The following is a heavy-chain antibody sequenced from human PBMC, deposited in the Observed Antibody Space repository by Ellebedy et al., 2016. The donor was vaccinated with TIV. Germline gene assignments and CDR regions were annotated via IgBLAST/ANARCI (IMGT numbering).Heavy chain of an antibody. CDR1: GFTFSSYG. J-gene: IGHJ6*02. V-gene: IGHV3-33*01. CDR3: TTGARTLWPYYYYGMDV. CDR2: IWYDGSNK. Sequence: GESLKISCAASGFTFSSYGMHWVRQAPGKGLEWVAVIWYDGSNKYYADSVKGRFTISRDNSKNTLYLQMNSLKTEDTAVYYCTTGARTLWPYYYYGMDVWGQGTTVTVSS. D-gene: IGHD1/OR15-1a*01.